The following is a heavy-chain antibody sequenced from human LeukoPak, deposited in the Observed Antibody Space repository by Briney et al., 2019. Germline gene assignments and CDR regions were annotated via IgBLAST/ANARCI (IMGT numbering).Heavy chain of an antibody. J-gene: IGHJ5*02. D-gene: IGHD5-18*01. CDR1: GFTFSGYN. CDR2: ISTSSNTI. V-gene: IGHV3-48*01. CDR3: ARAGTAMVTRWFDP. Sequence: GGSLRLSCAASGFTFSGYNMHWVRQAPGTGLEWVSYISTSSNTIYYADSVKGRFTISRDNAKNSLFLQMNSLRAEDTAVYYCARAGTAMVTRWFDPWGQGTLVTVSS.